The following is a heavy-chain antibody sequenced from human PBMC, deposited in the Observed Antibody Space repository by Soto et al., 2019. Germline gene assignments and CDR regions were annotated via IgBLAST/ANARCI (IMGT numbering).Heavy chain of an antibody. V-gene: IGHV5-51*01. Sequence: PGESLKISCTASGYNFTDYWIDWVRQMPGKGLEWMATIYPDGSETRYSPSFQGQVTISADKSISTAYLQWSSLKASDTAMYYCARHRIGKYYYGSGSYRYYYCGMDVWGQGTTVTVSS. CDR2: IYPDGSET. J-gene: IGHJ6*02. CDR3: ARHRIGKYYYGSGSYRYYYCGMDV. CDR1: GYNFTDYW. D-gene: IGHD3-10*01.